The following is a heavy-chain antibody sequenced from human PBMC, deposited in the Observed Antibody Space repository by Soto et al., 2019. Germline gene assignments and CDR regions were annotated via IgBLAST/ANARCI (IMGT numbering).Heavy chain of an antibody. CDR2: ISSSSSTI. D-gene: IGHD3-22*01. Sequence: GGSLRLSCAASGFTFSSYSMNWVRQAPGKGLEWVSYISSSSSTIYYADSVKGRFTISRDNAKNSLYLQMNSLRDEDTAVYYCARDRDYDSSGYYPYDAFDIWGQGTMVAVSS. CDR1: GFTFSSYS. CDR3: ARDRDYDSSGYYPYDAFDI. J-gene: IGHJ3*02. V-gene: IGHV3-48*02.